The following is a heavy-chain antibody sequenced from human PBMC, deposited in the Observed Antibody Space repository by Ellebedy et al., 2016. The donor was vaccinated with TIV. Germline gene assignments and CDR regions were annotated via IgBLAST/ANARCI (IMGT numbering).Heavy chain of an antibody. CDR3: ASRVRDCSSTSCSNYYYYMDV. D-gene: IGHD2-2*01. CDR1: SYTFTSYG. CDR2: IIPIFGTA. V-gene: IGHV1-69*13. J-gene: IGHJ6*03. Sequence: SVKVSXKASSYTFTSYGISWVRQAPGQGLEWMGGIIPIFGTANYAQKFQGRVTITADESTSTAYMELSSLRSEDTAVYYCASRVRDCSSTSCSNYYYYMDVWGKGTTVTVSS.